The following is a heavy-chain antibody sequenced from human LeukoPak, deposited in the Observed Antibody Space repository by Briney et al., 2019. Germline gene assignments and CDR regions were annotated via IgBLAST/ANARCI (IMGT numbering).Heavy chain of an antibody. V-gene: IGHV3-21*01. Sequence: GGSLRLSCAASGFTFSSYSMNWVRQAPGKGLEWVSSVSSSGTYIYYADSLKGRFTISRDNAKNSLYLQMNSLRAEDTAVYYCARDRYYDSSGYYQPDAFDIWGQGTMVTVSS. J-gene: IGHJ3*02. D-gene: IGHD3-22*01. CDR1: GFTFSSYS. CDR3: ARDRYYDSSGYYQPDAFDI. CDR2: VSSSGTYI.